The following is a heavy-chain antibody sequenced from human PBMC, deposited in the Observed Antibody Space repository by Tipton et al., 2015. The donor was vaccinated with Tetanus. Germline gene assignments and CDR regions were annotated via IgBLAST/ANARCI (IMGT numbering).Heavy chain of an antibody. CDR1: GGSINPYY. CDR2: VYSSGST. Sequence: TLSLTCTVSGGSINPYYWSWIRQPPGKGLEWIGNVYSSGSTYYNPSLKGRVTISVDTSKNQFSLKLSSVTAADTAVYYCARGATTVTWGHGGGRDGRGDAFDIWGQGTMVTVSS. CDR3: ARGATTVTWGHGGGRDGRGDAFDI. D-gene: IGHD4-11*01. J-gene: IGHJ3*02. V-gene: IGHV4-59*01.